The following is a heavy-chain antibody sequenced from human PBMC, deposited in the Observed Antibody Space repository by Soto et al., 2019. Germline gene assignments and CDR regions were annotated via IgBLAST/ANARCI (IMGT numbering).Heavy chain of an antibody. D-gene: IGHD3-10*01. CDR2: INPSGGST. CDR1: GYTFTSYY. V-gene: IGHV1-46*01. J-gene: IGHJ5*02. CDR3: ARDRNCYGSGDYLNWFDP. Sequence: GASVKVSCKASGYTFTSYYMHWVRQAPGQGLEWMGIINPSGGSTSYAQKFQGRVTMTRDTSTSTVYMELSSLRSEDTAVYYCARDRNCYGSGDYLNWFDPWAQETLVPVSS.